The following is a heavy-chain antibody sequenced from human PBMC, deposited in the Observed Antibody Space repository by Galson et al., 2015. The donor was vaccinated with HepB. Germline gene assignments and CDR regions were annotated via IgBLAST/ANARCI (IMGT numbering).Heavy chain of an antibody. CDR1: GYSFTSYW. CDR2: IDPSDSYT. J-gene: IGHJ6*02. CDR3: ARHRNSGSYHPDYYYGMDV. V-gene: IGHV5-10-1*01. Sequence: QSGAEVKKPGESLRISCKGSGYSFTSYWISWVRQMPGKGLEWMGRIDPSDSYTNYSPSFQGHVTISADKSISTAYLQWSSLKASDTAMYYCARHRNSGSYHPDYYYGMDVWGQGTTVTVSS. D-gene: IGHD1-26*01.